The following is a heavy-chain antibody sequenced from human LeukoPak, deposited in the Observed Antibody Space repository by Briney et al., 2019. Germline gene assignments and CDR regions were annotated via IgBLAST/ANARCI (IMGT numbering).Heavy chain of an antibody. V-gene: IGHV3-33*01. D-gene: IGHD3-16*02. Sequence: GGSLRLPCAASGFTFSSYGMHWVRQAPGKGLEWVAVIWYDGRNKFYADSLKGRFTISRDNSKTTLYLQMNSLRAEDTAVYYCARVNRGDAFDIWGQGTLVTVSS. CDR2: IWYDGRNK. CDR1: GFTFSSYG. CDR3: ARVNRGDAFDI. J-gene: IGHJ3*02.